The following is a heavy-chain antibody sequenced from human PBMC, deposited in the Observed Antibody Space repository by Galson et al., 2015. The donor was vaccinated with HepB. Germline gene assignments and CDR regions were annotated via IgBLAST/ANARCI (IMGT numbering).Heavy chain of an antibody. V-gene: IGHV1-24*01. CDR1: GYTLTELS. D-gene: IGHD1-26*01. Sequence: SVKVSCKVSGYTLTELSMHWVRQAPGKGLEWMGGFDPEDGETIYAQKFQGRVTMTEDTSTDTAYMELSSLRSEDTAVYYCATVGATAWYFDLWGRGTLVTVSS. CDR3: ATVGATAWYFDL. J-gene: IGHJ2*01. CDR2: FDPEDGET.